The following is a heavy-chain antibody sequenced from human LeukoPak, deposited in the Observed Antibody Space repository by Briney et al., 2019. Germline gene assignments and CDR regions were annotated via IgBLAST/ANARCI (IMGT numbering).Heavy chain of an antibody. Sequence: ASVKVSCKASGYTFTTYAMHWVRQAPGQRLEWMGWINGDNGNTKYSQKFQGRVTITRDTSASTAYMELSSLRSEDTAVYYCASSMVRDLGYDYYYYGMDVWGQGTTVTVSS. CDR3: ASSMVRDLGYDYYYYGMDV. J-gene: IGHJ6*02. V-gene: IGHV1-3*01. CDR2: INGDNGNT. D-gene: IGHD3-10*01. CDR1: GYTFTTYA.